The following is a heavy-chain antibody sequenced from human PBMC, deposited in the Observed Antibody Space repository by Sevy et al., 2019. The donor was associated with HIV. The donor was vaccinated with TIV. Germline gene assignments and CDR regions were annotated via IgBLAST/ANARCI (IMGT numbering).Heavy chain of an antibody. CDR3: ARDLGCGGDCYFDAFDI. J-gene: IGHJ3*02. CDR2: ISYDGSNK. CDR1: GFTFSSYA. D-gene: IGHD2-21*02. V-gene: IGHV3-30*04. Sequence: GGSLRLSCAASGFTFSSYAMHWVRQAPGKGLEWVAVISYDGSNKYYADSVKGRFTISRDNSKNTLYLQMKSLRAEDTAVYYCARDLGCGGDCYFDAFDIWGQGTMVTVSS.